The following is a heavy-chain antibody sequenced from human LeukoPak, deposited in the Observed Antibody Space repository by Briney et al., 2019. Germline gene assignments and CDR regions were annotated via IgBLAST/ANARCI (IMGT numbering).Heavy chain of an antibody. V-gene: IGHV3-21*01. D-gene: IGHD6-6*01. CDR2: ISSSSSYI. CDR3: ARAGSSSSSAFDI. J-gene: IGHJ3*02. CDR1: GFTFSSYS. Sequence: GSLRLSCAASGFTFSSYSMNWVRQAPGKGLEWVSSISSSSSYIYYADSVKGRFTISRDNAKNSLYLQMNSLRAEDTAVYYCARAGSSSSSAFDIWGQGTMVTVSS.